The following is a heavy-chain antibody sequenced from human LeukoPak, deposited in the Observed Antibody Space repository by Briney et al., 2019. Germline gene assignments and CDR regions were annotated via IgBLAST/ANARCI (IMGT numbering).Heavy chain of an antibody. V-gene: IGHV4-4*07. CDR2: IYSSGST. D-gene: IGHD2-21*02. CDR3: ARRRVGDLNNHDAFDI. CDR1: GGSISGYY. Sequence: SETLSLTCTVSGGSISGYYWSWIRQSAGKGLEWIGRIYSSGSTNYNPSLKSRATMSVDTSKNHFSLNLSSVTAADTAVYYCARRRVGDLNNHDAFDIWGQGTMVTVSS. J-gene: IGHJ3*02.